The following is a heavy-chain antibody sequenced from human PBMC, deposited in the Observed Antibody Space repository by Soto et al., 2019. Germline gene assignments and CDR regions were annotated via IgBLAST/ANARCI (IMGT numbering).Heavy chain of an antibody. V-gene: IGHV4-31*03. CDR2: IYHTGNT. D-gene: IGHD2-2*01. CDR1: GGSISSGDSY. Sequence: KPSETLSLTCTVSGGSISSGDSYWSWIRQHPGKGLEWIGYIYHTGNTYYNPSLKSRVSISLDTSKNQFSLKLTSVTAADTAVYYCARDFRCTSTECQGGYYYYDLDVCGPGTTVTVSS. CDR3: ARDFRCTSTECQGGYYYYDLDV. J-gene: IGHJ6*02.